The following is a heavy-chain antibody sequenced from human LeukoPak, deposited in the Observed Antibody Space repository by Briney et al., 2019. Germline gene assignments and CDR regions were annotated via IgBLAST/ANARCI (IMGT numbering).Heavy chain of an antibody. Sequence: ASVKVSCKASGYTLTELSMHWVRQAPGKGLEWMGGFDPEDGETIYAQKFQGRVTMTEDTSTDTAYMELSSLRSEDTAVYYCATWDPAYCGGDCYFDYWGQGTLVTVSS. CDR1: GYTLTELS. CDR3: ATWDPAYCGGDCYFDY. D-gene: IGHD2-21*02. J-gene: IGHJ4*02. V-gene: IGHV1-24*01. CDR2: FDPEDGET.